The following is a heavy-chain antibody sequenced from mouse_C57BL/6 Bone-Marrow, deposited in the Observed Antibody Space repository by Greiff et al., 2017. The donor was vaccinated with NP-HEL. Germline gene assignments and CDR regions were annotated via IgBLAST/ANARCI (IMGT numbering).Heavy chain of an antibody. V-gene: IGHV1-15*01. CDR1: GYTFTDYE. D-gene: IGHD1-1*01. CDR2: IDPETGGT. Sequence: VQLQQSGAELVRPGASVTLSCQASGYTFTDYEMHWVKQTPVHGLEWIGAIDPETGGTAYNQKFKGKAILTADKSSSTAYMELRSLTSEDSAVYYCTSQFITTGYYFDYWGQGTTLTVSS. J-gene: IGHJ2*01. CDR3: TSQFITTGYYFDY.